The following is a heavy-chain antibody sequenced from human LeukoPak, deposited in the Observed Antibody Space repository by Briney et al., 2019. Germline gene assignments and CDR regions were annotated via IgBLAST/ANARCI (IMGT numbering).Heavy chain of an antibody. V-gene: IGHV1-2*02. Sequence: ASVKVSCKASGYTFTGYYMHWVRQAPGQGLEWVGWINPNSGGTNYAQKFQGRVTMTSDTSIRKAYMELSRLSSGDTAVYYFVFGSEDRRAAYYFDYWGQGTLVTVSS. D-gene: IGHD3-10*01. CDR3: VFGSEDRRAAYYFDY. CDR1: GYTFTGYY. CDR2: INPNSGGT. J-gene: IGHJ4*02.